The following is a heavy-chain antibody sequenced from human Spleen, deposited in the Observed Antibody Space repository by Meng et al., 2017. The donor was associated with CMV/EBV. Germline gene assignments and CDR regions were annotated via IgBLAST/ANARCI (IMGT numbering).Heavy chain of an antibody. Sequence: QLQLQDASSGLVKPSQTPSLSCSFSGGSISSGDYYRSWIRQPPGKGLEWIGYIYYSGSTYYNPSLKSRGTISVDTYKNQFALKLSSVTAADTAVYYCAREGYAEAFDYWGQGTLVTVSS. CDR3: AREGYAEAFDY. CDR1: GGSISSGDYY. J-gene: IGHJ4*02. CDR2: IYYSGST. D-gene: IGHD5-18*01. V-gene: IGHV4-30-4*08.